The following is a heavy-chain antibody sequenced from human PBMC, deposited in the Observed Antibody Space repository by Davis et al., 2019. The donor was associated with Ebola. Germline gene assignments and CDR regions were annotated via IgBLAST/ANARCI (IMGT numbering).Heavy chain of an antibody. CDR1: GYTFTDYN. J-gene: IGHJ4*02. CDR2: VNLKSGAT. D-gene: IGHD4-11*01. Sequence: ASVKVSCQASGYTFTDYNIHWMRQAPGQGLEWLGRVNLKSGATNYAQKFQGRVTMTRDTSISTVYMELSSLRYDDTADYYCARGHNYAHEYWGQGTLVTVSS. V-gene: IGHV1-2*06. CDR3: ARGHNYAHEY.